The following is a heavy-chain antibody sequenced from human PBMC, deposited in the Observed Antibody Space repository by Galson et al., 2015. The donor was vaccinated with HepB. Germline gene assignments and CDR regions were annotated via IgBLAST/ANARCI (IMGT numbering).Heavy chain of an antibody. V-gene: IGHV3-21*01. J-gene: IGHJ6*02. D-gene: IGHD2-2*01. Sequence: SLRLSCAASGFTFGSYSMNWVRQAPGKGLEWVSSISSSSSYIYYADSVKGRFTISRDNAKNSLYLQMNSLRAEDTAVYYCARDSGIGYCSSTSCPYYYGMDVWGQGTTVTVSS. CDR2: ISSSSSYI. CDR1: GFTFGSYS. CDR3: ARDSGIGYCSSTSCPYYYGMDV.